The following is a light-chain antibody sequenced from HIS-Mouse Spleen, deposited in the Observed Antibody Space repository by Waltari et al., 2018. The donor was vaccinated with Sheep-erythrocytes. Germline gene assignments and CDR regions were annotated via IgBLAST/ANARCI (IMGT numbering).Light chain of an antibody. CDR3: CSYAGSYNHV. J-gene: IGLJ1*01. CDR1: SSDVGGSNY. V-gene: IGLV2-11*01. CDR2: DVS. Sequence: QSALTQPRSVSGSPGPSVTIPCTGTSSDVGGSNYSSWYQQHPGQAPKLMIYDVSKRPSGVPDRFSGSKSGNTASLTISGLQAEDEADYYCCSYAGSYNHVFATGTKVTVL.